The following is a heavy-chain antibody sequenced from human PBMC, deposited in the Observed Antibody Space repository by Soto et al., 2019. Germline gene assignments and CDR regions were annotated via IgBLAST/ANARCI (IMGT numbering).Heavy chain of an antibody. CDR1: GFTFSSYA. D-gene: IGHD6-6*01. J-gene: IGHJ5*02. CDR3: AKDLNVAARPWWFDP. CDR2: ISGSGGST. Sequence: GGSLRLSCAASGFTFSSYAMSWVRQAPGKGLEWVSAISGSGGSTYYADSVKGRFTFSRDNSKNTLYLQMNSLRAEDTAVYYCAKDLNVAARPWWFDPWGQGTLVTVSS. V-gene: IGHV3-23*01.